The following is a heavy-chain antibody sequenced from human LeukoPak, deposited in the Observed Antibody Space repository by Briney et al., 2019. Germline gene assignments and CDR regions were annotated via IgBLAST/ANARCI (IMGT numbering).Heavy chain of an antibody. CDR3: ARGSIAAAGSFDY. D-gene: IGHD6-13*01. CDR1: GGTFSSYA. J-gene: IGHJ4*02. CDR2: IIPIFGTA. V-gene: IGHV1-69*05. Sequence: SVKVSCKASGGTFSSYAISWVRHAPGQGLEWMGEIIPIFGTANYAQKFQGRVTITTDESTSTAYMELSSLRSEDTAVYYCARGSIAAAGSFDYWGQGTLVTVSS.